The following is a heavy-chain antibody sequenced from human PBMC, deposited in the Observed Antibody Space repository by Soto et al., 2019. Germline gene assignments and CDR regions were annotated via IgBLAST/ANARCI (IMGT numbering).Heavy chain of an antibody. J-gene: IGHJ4*02. CDR3: ARQIYDSDTGPNFQYYFDS. CDR2: IDPSDSQT. D-gene: IGHD3-22*01. V-gene: IGHV5-10-1*01. CDR1: GYSFAGYW. Sequence: GESLKISCKGSGYSFAGYWITWVRQKPGQGLEWMGRIDPSDSQTYYSPSFRGHVTISVTKSITTVFLQWSSLRASDTAMYYCARQIYDSDTGPNFQYYFDSWGQGTPVTVSS.